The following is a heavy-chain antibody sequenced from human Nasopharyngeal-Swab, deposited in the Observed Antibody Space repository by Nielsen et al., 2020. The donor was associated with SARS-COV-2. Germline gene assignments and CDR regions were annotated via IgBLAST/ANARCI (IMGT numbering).Heavy chain of an antibody. J-gene: IGHJ5*02. CDR2: IDPSDSYT. CDR1: GYSFTSYW. Sequence: GESLKISCKGSGYSFTSYWISWVRQMPGKGPEWMGRIDPSDSYTNYSPSFQGHVTISADKSISTAYLQWSSLRASDTAMYYCARHQPTIAVDWFDPWGQGTLVTVYS. D-gene: IGHD6-19*01. V-gene: IGHV5-10-1*01. CDR3: ARHQPTIAVDWFDP.